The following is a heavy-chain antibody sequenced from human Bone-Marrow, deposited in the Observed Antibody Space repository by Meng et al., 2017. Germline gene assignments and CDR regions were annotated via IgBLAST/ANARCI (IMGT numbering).Heavy chain of an antibody. CDR1: GFTFSSYN. Sequence: GGSLRLSCAASGFTFSSYNIHWVRQTPGEGLVWVSRINTDASSTTYADSVKGRFTISRDDAKNTVYLQMNSLRTEDTAVYYCARDADWVIFDHWGQGALVTVSS. J-gene: IGHJ4*02. D-gene: IGHD3-9*01. CDR2: INTDASST. V-gene: IGHV3-74*03. CDR3: ARDADWVIFDH.